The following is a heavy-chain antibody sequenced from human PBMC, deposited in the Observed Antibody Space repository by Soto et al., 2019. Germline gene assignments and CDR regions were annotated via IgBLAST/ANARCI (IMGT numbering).Heavy chain of an antibody. J-gene: IGHJ4*02. CDR1: GFTFSSYG. CDR2: IWYDGSNK. D-gene: IGHD2-2*01. CDR3: ARERPIGYCSSTSCYALDY. V-gene: IGHV3-33*01. Sequence: PGGSLRLSCAASGFTFSSYGMHWVRQAPGKGLEWVAVIWYDGSNKYYADSVKGRFTISRDNSKNTLYLQMNSLRAEDTAVYYCARERPIGYCSSTSCYALDYWGQGTLVTVSS.